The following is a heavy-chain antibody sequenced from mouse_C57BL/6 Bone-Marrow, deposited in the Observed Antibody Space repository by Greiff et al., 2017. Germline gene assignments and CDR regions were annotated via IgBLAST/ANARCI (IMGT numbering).Heavy chain of an antibody. CDR1: GYTFTSYW. CDR3: AGSHYYGSSYDAMDY. CDR2: IYPGSGRT. V-gene: IGHV1-55*01. D-gene: IGHD1-1*01. J-gene: IGHJ4*01. Sequence: VKLQQPGAELVKPGASVKMSCKASGYTFTSYWITWVKQRPGQGLEWIGDIYPGSGRTNYNEKFKSKATLTVDTSSSTAYMQRSSLTSEDYAVYYCAGSHYYGSSYDAMDYWGQGTSVTVSS.